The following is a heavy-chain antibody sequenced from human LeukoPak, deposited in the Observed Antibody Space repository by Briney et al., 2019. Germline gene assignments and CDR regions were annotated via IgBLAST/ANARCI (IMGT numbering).Heavy chain of an antibody. CDR3: ARRGYYDSSGYDY. Sequence: GGSLRLSCAASGFTFSSYDMTWVRQAPGRGLEWVSSIRPSGDNTYYGDSVKGRFTISRDNAKKSMYLQINSLRAEDTAIYYCARRGYYDSSGYDYWGQGTLVTVSS. D-gene: IGHD3-22*01. V-gene: IGHV3-21*01. CDR2: IRPSGDNT. CDR1: GFTFSSYD. J-gene: IGHJ4*02.